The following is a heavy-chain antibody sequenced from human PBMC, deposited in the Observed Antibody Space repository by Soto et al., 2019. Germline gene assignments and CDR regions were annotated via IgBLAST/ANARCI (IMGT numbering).Heavy chain of an antibody. D-gene: IGHD6-13*01. Sequence: GGSLRLSCAASGFTFSSYGMHWVRQAPGKGLEWVAVIWYDGSNKYYADSVKGRFTISRDNSKNTLYLQMNSLRAEDTAVYYCAHLIAAAGSSFDLWGRGTLVTVSS. J-gene: IGHJ2*01. V-gene: IGHV3-33*01. CDR2: IWYDGSNK. CDR1: GFTFSSYG. CDR3: AHLIAAAGSSFDL.